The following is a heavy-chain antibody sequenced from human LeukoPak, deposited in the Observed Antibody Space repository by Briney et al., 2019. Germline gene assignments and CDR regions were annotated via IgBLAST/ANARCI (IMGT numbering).Heavy chain of an antibody. V-gene: IGHV4-34*01. Sequence: SETLSLTCAVYGGSFSGYYWSWIRQPPGKGLEWIGEINHSGSTNYNPSLKSRVTISVDTSKNQFSLKLSSVTAADTAVYYCARGRYYDSSGYPIDDYWGQGTLVTVSS. D-gene: IGHD3-22*01. CDR1: GGSFSGYY. CDR3: ARGRYYDSSGYPIDDY. CDR2: INHSGST. J-gene: IGHJ4*02.